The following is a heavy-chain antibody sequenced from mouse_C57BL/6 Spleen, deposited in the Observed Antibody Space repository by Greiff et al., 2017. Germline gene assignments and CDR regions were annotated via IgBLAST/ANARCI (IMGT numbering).Heavy chain of an antibody. J-gene: IGHJ1*03. CDR1: GYTFTSYW. V-gene: IGHV1-64*01. CDR2: IHPNSGST. CDR3: AREGWLLPYFEV. D-gene: IGHD2-3*01. Sequence: QVQLQQPGAELVKPGASVKLSCKASGYTFTSYWMHWVKQRPGQGLEWIGMIHPNSGSTNYNEKFKSKATLTVDKSSSTAYMQLSSLTSEDSAVYYCAREGWLLPYFEVWGTGTTVTVSS.